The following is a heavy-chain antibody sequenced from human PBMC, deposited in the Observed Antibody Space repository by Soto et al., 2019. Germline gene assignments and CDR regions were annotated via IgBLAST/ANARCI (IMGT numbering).Heavy chain of an antibody. CDR1: GGSISSYY. V-gene: IGHV4-59*01. CDR2: IYYSGST. J-gene: IGHJ5*02. Sequence: QVQLQESGPGLVKPSETLSLTCTVSGGSISSYYWSWIRQPPGKGLEWIGYIYYSGSTNSNPSLKSRVTISVDTSKNQFSLKLSSVTAADTAVYYCARNKRIAVAEYNWCDPWGQGTLVTVSS. D-gene: IGHD6-19*01. CDR3: ARNKRIAVAEYNWCDP.